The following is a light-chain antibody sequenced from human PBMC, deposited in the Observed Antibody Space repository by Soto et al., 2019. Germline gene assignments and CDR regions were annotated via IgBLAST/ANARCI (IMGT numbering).Light chain of an antibody. CDR2: EVI. V-gene: IGLV2-23*02. Sequence: SALAQPASVSWSPGPSITISCAGTGSDVGAYNLVSWYQQHPGKAPKLIICEVITRPSGISNRFSGSKSGDTASLTISGLQAEDEADYFCCSYAGTVAYVFGTGTKVTVL. J-gene: IGLJ1*01. CDR1: GSDVGAYNL. CDR3: CSYAGTVAYV.